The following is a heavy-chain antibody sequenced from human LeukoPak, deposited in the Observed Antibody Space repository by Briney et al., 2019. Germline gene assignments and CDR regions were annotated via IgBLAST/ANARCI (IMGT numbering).Heavy chain of an antibody. J-gene: IGHJ4*02. CDR2: ISGSGGST. V-gene: IGHV3-23*01. D-gene: IGHD3-9*01. Sequence: GGSLRLSCAASGFTFSSYAMSWVRQAPGKGLEWVSAISGSGGSTYYADSVKGRFTISRDNAKNSLYLQMNSLRAEDTAVYYCARSAYDILTGPGSDWGQGTLVTVSS. CDR1: GFTFSSYA. CDR3: ARSAYDILTGPGSD.